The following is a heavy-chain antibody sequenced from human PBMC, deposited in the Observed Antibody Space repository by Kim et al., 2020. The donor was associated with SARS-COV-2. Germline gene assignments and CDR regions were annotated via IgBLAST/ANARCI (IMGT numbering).Heavy chain of an antibody. V-gene: IGHV4-39*01. Sequence: SETLSLTCTVSGGSISSSSYYWGWIRQPPGKGLEWIGSIYYSGSTYYNPSRKSRVTISVDTSKNQFSLKLSSVTAADTAVYYCARLARIQLWLHDYWGQGTLVTVSS. J-gene: IGHJ4*02. CDR2: IYYSGST. CDR1: GGSISSSSYY. D-gene: IGHD5-18*01. CDR3: ARLARIQLWLHDY.